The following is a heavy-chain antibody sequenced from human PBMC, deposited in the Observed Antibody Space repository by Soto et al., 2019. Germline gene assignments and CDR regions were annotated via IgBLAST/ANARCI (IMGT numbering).Heavy chain of an antibody. CDR2: ISYDGSNK. CDR3: ARGHYYDSSGYYYSYFGHSDDYAY. J-gene: IGHJ4*02. D-gene: IGHD3-22*01. V-gene: IGHV3-30-3*01. CDR1: GFTFSSYA. Sequence: GGSLRLSCAASGFTFSSYAMHWVRQAPGKGLEWVAVISYDGSNKYYADSVKGRFTISRDNSKNTLYLQMNSLRAEDTAVYYCARGHYYDSSGYYYSYFGHSDDYAYWSQGTLVTVSS.